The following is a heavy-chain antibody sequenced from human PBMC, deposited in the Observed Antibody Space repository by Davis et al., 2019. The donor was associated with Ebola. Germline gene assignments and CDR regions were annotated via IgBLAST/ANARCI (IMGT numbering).Heavy chain of an antibody. CDR1: GGSFSGYY. CDR2: INHSGST. J-gene: IGHJ4*02. V-gene: IGHV4-34*01. D-gene: IGHD4-17*01. Sequence: GSLRLSCAVYGGSFSGYYWSWIRQPPGKGLEWIGEINHSGSTNYNPSLKSRVTISVDTSKNQFSLQLNSVTPEDTAVYYCAREGLYGDYYFDYWGQGTLVTVSS. CDR3: AREGLYGDYYFDY.